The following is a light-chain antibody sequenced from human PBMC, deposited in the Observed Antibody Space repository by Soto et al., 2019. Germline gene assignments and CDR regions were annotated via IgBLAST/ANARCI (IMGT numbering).Light chain of an antibody. CDR2: GAS. V-gene: IGKV3-20*01. CDR1: QSVSSNS. Sequence: ERVLTQSPGTLSLSPGERATLSCRASQSVSSNSLAWYQQKPGQAPRLLIYGASSRATGTPDRFSGSGYGTEFTLTISRLEPEDFGVYYCQQFGGSPPSRTFGQGTKVE. J-gene: IGKJ1*01. CDR3: QQFGGSPPSRT.